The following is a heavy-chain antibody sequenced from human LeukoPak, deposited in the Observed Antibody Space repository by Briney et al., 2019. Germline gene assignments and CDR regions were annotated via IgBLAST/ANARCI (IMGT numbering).Heavy chain of an antibody. D-gene: IGHD1-26*01. J-gene: IGHJ6*02. CDR1: GFTVSSNY. CDR2: IYSGGST. CDR3: ARGIVGATSGMDV. V-gene: IGHV3-53*01. Sequence: GGSLRLSCAASGFTVSSNYMSWVRQAPGKGLEWVSVIYSGGSTYYADSVKGRFTISRDNSKNTLYLQMSSLRAEDTAVYYCARGIVGATSGMDVWGQGTTVTVSS.